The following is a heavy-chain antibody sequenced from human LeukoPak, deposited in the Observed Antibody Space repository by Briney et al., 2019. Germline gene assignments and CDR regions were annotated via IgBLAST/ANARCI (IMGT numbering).Heavy chain of an antibody. CDR3: ARVSSAGTVRPFDY. Sequence: GRSLRLSCAASGFTFSSYAMHWARQAPGKGLEWVAVISYDGSNKYYADSVKGRFTISRDTFKNTLYLQMNSLRAEDTAVYYCARVSSAGTVRPFDYWGQGTLVTVSS. V-gene: IGHV3-30*04. CDR1: GFTFSSYA. CDR2: ISYDGSNK. J-gene: IGHJ4*02. D-gene: IGHD6-19*01.